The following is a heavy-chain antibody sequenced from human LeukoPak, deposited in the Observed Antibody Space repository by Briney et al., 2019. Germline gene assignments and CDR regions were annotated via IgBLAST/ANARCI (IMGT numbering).Heavy chain of an antibody. CDR1: GFTFSSYA. Sequence: GGSLRLSCAASGFTFSSYAMSWVRQAPGKGLEWVSAISGSGGSTYYADSVKGRFTISRDNSKNTLYLQMNSLRAEDTAVYYCTKDAGQYQLLYPSHWGQGTLVTVSS. J-gene: IGHJ4*02. CDR3: TKDAGQYQLLYPSH. CDR2: ISGSGGST. D-gene: IGHD2-2*01. V-gene: IGHV3-23*01.